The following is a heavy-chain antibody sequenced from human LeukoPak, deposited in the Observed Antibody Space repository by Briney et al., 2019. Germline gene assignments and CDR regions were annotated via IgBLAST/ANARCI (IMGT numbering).Heavy chain of an antibody. CDR2: INHSGST. V-gene: IGHV4-34*01. D-gene: IGHD6-6*01. J-gene: IGHJ4*02. CDR3: ARGYGIAARPVDY. Sequence: SETLSLTCAVYGGSFSGYYWSWIRQPPGKVLEWIGEINHSGSTNYNPSLKSRVTISVDTSKNQFSLKLSSVTAADRAVYYCARGYGIAARPVDYWGQGTLVTVSS. CDR1: GGSFSGYY.